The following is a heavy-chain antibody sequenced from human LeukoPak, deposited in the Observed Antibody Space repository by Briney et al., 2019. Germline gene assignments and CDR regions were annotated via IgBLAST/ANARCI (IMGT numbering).Heavy chain of an antibody. CDR3: ARDLGDSSGYYYGYYYYYGMDV. CDR2: IYHSGST. CDR1: GGSISSGGYS. J-gene: IGHJ6*02. V-gene: IGHV4-30-2*01. Sequence: SETLSLTCAVSGGSISSGGYSWSWIRQPPGKGLEWIGYIYHSGSTYYNPSLKSRVTISVDTSKNQFSLKLSSVTAADTAVYYCARDLGDSSGYYYGYYYYYGMDVWGQGTTVTVSS. D-gene: IGHD3-22*01.